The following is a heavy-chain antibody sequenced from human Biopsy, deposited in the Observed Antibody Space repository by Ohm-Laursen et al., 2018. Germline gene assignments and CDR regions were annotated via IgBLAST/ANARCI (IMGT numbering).Heavy chain of an antibody. Sequence: SLRLSCSASGFYFSNYAMTWVRQAPGKGLEWVSVINTSGGSTHYVVSVKGRFTISRDNSKNTLYLRMNSLRAEDTAVYYCAKPADSYGSEFYFDYWGQGTLVTVSS. CDR2: INTSGGST. V-gene: IGHV3-23*01. CDR3: AKPADSYGSEFYFDY. D-gene: IGHD4-17*01. CDR1: GFYFSNYA. J-gene: IGHJ4*02.